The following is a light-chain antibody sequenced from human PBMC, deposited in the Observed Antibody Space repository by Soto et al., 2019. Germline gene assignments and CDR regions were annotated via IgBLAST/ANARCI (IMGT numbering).Light chain of an antibody. CDR1: SSDVGTYNY. CDR3: CSYAGTYTVL. CDR2: DVT. V-gene: IGLV2-11*01. J-gene: IGLJ2*01. Sequence: QSVLTQPRSVSGSPGQSVTISCTGTSSDVGTYNYVSWYQQNPGKAPRLMIYDVTKRPSGVPDRFSGSKSGNTASLTISGLQAEDEGTYYCCSYAGTYTVLFGGGTKLTVL.